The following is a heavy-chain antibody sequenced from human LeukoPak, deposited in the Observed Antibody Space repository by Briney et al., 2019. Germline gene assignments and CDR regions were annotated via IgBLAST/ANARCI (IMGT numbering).Heavy chain of an antibody. CDR1: GYTSTSFG. J-gene: IGHJ4*02. CDR2: ISVYNGYTNI. Sequence: ASVKVSCAASGYTSTSFGISWVRQAPGQGLEWMGWISVYNGYTNINYAQRLQGRVTLTTDTSTSTAYMELRSLRSDDTAVYYCARFPDSSDYYFDYWGQGTLVTVSS. CDR3: ARFPDSSDYYFDY. V-gene: IGHV1-18*01. D-gene: IGHD3-22*01.